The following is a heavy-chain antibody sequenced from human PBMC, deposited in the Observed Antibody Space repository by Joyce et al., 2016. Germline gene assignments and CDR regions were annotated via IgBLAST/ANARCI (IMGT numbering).Heavy chain of an antibody. D-gene: IGHD4-17*01. CDR1: GFTFSNYS. CDR2: ISSSSRTI. CDR3: AKADYGDKIDAFDI. V-gene: IGHV3-48*01. Sequence: EVQLVESGGGLVQPGGSLRLSCAASGFTFSNYSMNWVRQAPGKGLEWVSYISSSSRTIYYADSVKGRFTISRDNAKNSLYLQMNSLRAEDTAVYYCAKADYGDKIDAFDIWGQGTMVTVSS. J-gene: IGHJ3*02.